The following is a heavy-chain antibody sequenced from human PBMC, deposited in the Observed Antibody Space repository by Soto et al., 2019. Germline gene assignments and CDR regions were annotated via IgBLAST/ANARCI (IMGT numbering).Heavy chain of an antibody. CDR1: GFTFSSYG. Sequence: PGGSLRLSCAASGFTFSSYGMHWVRQAPDKGLEWVAVIWYDGSNKYYADSVKGRFTISRDNSKNTLYLQMNSLRAEDTAVYYCARGIQIYGMDVWGQGTTVTVSS. V-gene: IGHV3-33*01. J-gene: IGHJ6*02. CDR3: ARGIQIYGMDV. D-gene: IGHD5-18*01. CDR2: IWYDGSNK.